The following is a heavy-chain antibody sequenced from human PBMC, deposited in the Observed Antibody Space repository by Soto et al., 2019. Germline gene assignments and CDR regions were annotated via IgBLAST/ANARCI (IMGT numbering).Heavy chain of an antibody. CDR2: MNPNSGNT. CDR3: ARDLRDRQQLGDAFDI. CDR1: GYTFTSYD. J-gene: IGHJ3*02. Sequence: ASVKVSCKASGYTFTSYDINWVRQATGQGLEWMGWMNPNSGNTGYAQKFQGRVTMTRNTSISTAYMELSSLRSEDTAVYYCARDLRDRQQLGDAFDIWGQGTMVTVSS. V-gene: IGHV1-8*01. D-gene: IGHD6-13*01.